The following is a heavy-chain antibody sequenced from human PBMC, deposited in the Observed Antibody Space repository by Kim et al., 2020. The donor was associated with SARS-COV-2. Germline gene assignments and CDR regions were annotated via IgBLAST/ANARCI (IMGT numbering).Heavy chain of an antibody. CDR1: GFTFSSYG. CDR2: ISYDGSNK. V-gene: IGHV3-30*18. J-gene: IGHJ4*01. CDR3: AKDLYYYGSGRPYYFDY. D-gene: IGHD3-10*01. Sequence: GGSLRLSCAASGFTFSSYGMHWVRQAPGKGLEWVAVISYDGSNKYYADSVKGRFTISRDNSKNTLYLQMNSLRAEDTAVYYCAKDLYYYGSGRPYYFDY.